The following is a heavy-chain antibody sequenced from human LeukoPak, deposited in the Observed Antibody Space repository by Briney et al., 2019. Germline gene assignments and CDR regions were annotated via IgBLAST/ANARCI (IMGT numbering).Heavy chain of an antibody. J-gene: IGHJ4*02. Sequence: GGSLRLSCAASGFTFSSYSMNWVRQAPGKGLEWVSSISSTSSYIYYADSVKGRFTISRDNAKNSLYLQMNSLRAEDTAVYYCAKEGGYSYGYDYWGQGTLVTVSS. D-gene: IGHD5-18*01. CDR3: AKEGGYSYGYDY. CDR1: GFTFSSYS. CDR2: ISSTSSYI. V-gene: IGHV3-21*01.